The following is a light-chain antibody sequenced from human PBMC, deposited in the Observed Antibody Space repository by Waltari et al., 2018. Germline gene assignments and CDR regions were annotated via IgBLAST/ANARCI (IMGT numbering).Light chain of an antibody. J-gene: IGKJ1*01. Sequence: EIVLTQSPGTLYLSPGERATLSCRASQSVTSSLAWYHQKPGQAPRLLIYGVSSRATDIPDRFSGSGSGTDFTLTISSLEPEDFGIYFCQQYSDLWTFGQGTKVEMK. CDR1: QSVTSS. V-gene: IGKV3-20*01. CDR3: QQYSDLWT. CDR2: GVS.